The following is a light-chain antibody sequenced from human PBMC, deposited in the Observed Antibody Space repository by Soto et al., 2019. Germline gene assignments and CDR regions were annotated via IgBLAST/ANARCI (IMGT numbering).Light chain of an antibody. CDR2: ATS. CDR1: QGISGY. J-gene: IGKJ2*01. V-gene: IGKV1-39*01. Sequence: DIQMTQSPSSLSASVGDRVTITCRASQGISGYLNWYQQKPGKAPKLPIYATSSLQSGVPSRFSGSGSVTDFTLTIRGLQPEDFATYYCQQSDSTPYTFGQGTKLESK. CDR3: QQSDSTPYT.